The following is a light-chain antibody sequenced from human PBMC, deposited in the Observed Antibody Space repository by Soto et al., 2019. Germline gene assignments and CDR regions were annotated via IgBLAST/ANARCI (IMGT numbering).Light chain of an antibody. CDR2: AST. J-gene: IGLJ2*01. Sequence: QSVLTQPPSVSGAPGQRVTISCSGNSSNIGAGFDVHWYQQLPGAAPKLLIYASTNRPSGVPDRFSGSKSDTSASLAITGLQIDDEADYYCAAWDDSLNVVFGGGTKVTVL. CDR3: AAWDDSLNVV. CDR1: SSNIGAGFD. V-gene: IGLV1-40*01.